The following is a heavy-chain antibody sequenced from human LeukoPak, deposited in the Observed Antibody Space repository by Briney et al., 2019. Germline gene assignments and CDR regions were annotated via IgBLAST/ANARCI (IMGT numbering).Heavy chain of an antibody. CDR2: IYYSGST. Sequence: SETLSLTCTVSGGSISSYYWSWIRQPPGKGLEWIGYIYYSGSTKYNPSLKSRVTISIDTSKNQFSLNLSSVTAADTATYYCARDFYGSGIYFDYWGQGTLVTVSS. CDR1: GGSISSYY. J-gene: IGHJ4*02. CDR3: ARDFYGSGIYFDY. V-gene: IGHV4-59*12. D-gene: IGHD3-10*01.